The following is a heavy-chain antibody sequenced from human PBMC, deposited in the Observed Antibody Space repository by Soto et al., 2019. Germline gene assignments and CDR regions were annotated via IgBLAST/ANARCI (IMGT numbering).Heavy chain of an antibody. CDR1: GFTSSSYG. D-gene: IGHD3-3*01. V-gene: IGHV3-33*01. J-gene: IGHJ6*02. CDR3: ASSEYYDFWSGSYYYYGMDV. CDR2: IWYDGSNK. Sequence: PGGSLRLSCAASGFTSSSYGMHWVRQAPGKGLEWVAVIWYDGSNKYYADSVKGRFTISRDNSKNTLYLQMNSLRAEDTAVYYCASSEYYDFWSGSYYYYGMDVWGQGTTVTVSS.